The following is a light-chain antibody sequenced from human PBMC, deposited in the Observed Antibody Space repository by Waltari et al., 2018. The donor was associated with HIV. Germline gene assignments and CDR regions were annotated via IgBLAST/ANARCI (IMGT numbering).Light chain of an antibody. CDR1: PSNIGGNS. J-gene: IGLJ2*01. V-gene: IGLV1-44*01. CDR3: ATWDDTMSVV. Sequence: SLLTQPPSVSGAPGQRVNISCSGGPSNIGGNSVNWYRQLPGTAPILLISNNDPRPSSVPVRFSGSKSATSASLVISGLQSDDEADYYCATWDDTMSVVFGGGTRLTVL. CDR2: NND.